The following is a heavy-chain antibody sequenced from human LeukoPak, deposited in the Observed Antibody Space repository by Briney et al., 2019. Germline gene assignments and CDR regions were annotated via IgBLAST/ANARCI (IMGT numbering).Heavy chain of an antibody. D-gene: IGHD3-22*01. CDR1: GYTFTSYS. J-gene: IGHJ4*02. Sequence: ASVKVSCKASGYTFTSYSMHWVRQAPGQGLEWMGIIDPSGGSTGYAQKFQGRVTMTRDTSTSTVYMELSSLRSEDTAVYYCARDLAYYYDSSGYYYFDYWGQGTLVTVSS. CDR3: ARDLAYYYDSSGYYYFDY. V-gene: IGHV1-46*01. CDR2: IDPSGGST.